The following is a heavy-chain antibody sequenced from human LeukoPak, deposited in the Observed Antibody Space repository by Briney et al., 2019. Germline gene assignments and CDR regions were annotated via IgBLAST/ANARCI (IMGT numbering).Heavy chain of an antibody. V-gene: IGHV3-21*01. Sequence: PGGSLRLSCAASGFTFSSYSINWVRQAPGKGLEWVSSISSSSSYIYYADSVKGRFTISRDNAKNSLYLQMNSLRAEDTAVYYCARDASWFGDPYYFDYWGQGTLVTVSS. CDR1: GFTFSSYS. D-gene: IGHD3-10*01. CDR2: ISSSSSYI. CDR3: ARDASWFGDPYYFDY. J-gene: IGHJ4*02.